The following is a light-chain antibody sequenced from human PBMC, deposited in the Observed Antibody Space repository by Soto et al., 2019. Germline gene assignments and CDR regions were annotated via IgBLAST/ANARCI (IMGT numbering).Light chain of an antibody. CDR3: SSKAVNSLYV. Sequence: QSALTQPPSASGSPGQSFTISCTGTSSDVGAFIFVSGYRQHPGKAPKLMIYQDTTRTSGVPDLCSATKAGNTASLTVSGLQAEDEADYYCSSKAVNSLYVFGTGTKLTV. CDR2: QDT. J-gene: IGLJ1*01. V-gene: IGLV2-8*01. CDR1: SSDVGAFIF.